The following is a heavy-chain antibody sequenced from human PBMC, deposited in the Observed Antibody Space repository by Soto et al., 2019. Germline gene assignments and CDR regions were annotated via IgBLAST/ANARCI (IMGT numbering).Heavy chain of an antibody. J-gene: IGHJ1*01. CDR3: ASEYFQH. V-gene: IGHV3-21*01. CDR1: GFTFSSYS. Sequence: XGCLRLSCAACGFTFSSYSVNWVRQAPGKGLEWVSSVSSSSSYIYYADSVKGRFTISRDNAKNSLYLQMNSLRAEDTAVYYCASEYFQHCGQGTLVTVSS. CDR2: VSSSSSYI.